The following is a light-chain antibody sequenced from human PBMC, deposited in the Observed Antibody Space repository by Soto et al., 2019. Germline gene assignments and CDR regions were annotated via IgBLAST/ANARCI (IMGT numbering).Light chain of an antibody. CDR2: KNN. V-gene: IGLV1-47*01. J-gene: IGLJ2*01. Sequence: QSVLTQPPSASGTPGQRVTISCSGSSSNFGKHYASWYQRLPGTAPKLLIYKNNQRPSGVPDRFSGSKSGTSASLAISRLRSEDEADYYCASWDDRLGGLFGGGTKLTVL. CDR1: SSNFGKHY. CDR3: ASWDDRLGGL.